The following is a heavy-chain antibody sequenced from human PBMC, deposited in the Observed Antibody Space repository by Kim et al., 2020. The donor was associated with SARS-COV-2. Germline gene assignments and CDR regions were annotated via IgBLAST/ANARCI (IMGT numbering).Heavy chain of an antibody. CDR1: GGSISSGGYY. V-gene: IGHV4-31*03. CDR3: ARGYYYDSSGYQNDWYFDL. J-gene: IGHJ2*01. D-gene: IGHD3-22*01. Sequence: SETLSLTCTVSGGSISSGGYYWSWIRQHPGKGLEWIGYIYYSGSTYYNPSLKSRVTISVDTSKNQFSLKLSSVTAADTAVYYCARGYYYDSSGYQNDWYFDLWGRGTLVTVSS. CDR2: IYYSGST.